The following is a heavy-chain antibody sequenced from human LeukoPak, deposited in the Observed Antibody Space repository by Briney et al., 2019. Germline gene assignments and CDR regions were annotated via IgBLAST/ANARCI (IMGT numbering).Heavy chain of an antibody. J-gene: IGHJ4*02. V-gene: IGHV4-34*01. D-gene: IGHD3-16*02. CDR3: AREIIWGTYRRLYYFDT. CDR1: GGSFSGYY. CDR2: INHSENT. Sequence: PSETLSLTCGVSGGSFSGYYWNWIRQSPEKGLEWVGEINHSENTRYNPSLRSRITMSVDTSRNHFSLKLSSVTAADTAVYFCAREIIWGTYRRLYYFDTWGQGTLVTVSS.